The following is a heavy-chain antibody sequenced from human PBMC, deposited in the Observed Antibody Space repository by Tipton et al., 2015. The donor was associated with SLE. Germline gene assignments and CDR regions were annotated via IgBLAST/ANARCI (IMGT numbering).Heavy chain of an antibody. Sequence: LRLSCTVSGDSIGSGSYYWIWIRQPAGKGLEWLGSVYHTGSAFYNPSLKSRLSISVDTSTNQFSLRLSSVTAADTAVYYRARLNTATDHWGQGTLVTVSS. CDR2: VYHTGSA. D-gene: IGHD5-12*01. CDR3: ARLNTATDH. CDR1: GDSIGSGSYY. V-gene: IGHV4-39*07. J-gene: IGHJ4*02.